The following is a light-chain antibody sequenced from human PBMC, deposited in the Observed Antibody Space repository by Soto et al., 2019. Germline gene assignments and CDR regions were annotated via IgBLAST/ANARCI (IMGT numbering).Light chain of an antibody. CDR1: QSVGSS. J-gene: IGKJ1*01. CDR2: GAS. CDR3: QQYNDWPLT. Sequence: EIVLTQSPATLSLSPGERATLSCRASQSVGSSLAWYQQKPGQAPRLLIYGASSRATGIPARFSGTGSGTEFTLTISSLQSEDFALYYCQQYNDWPLTFGQGTKVDIK. V-gene: IGKV3-15*01.